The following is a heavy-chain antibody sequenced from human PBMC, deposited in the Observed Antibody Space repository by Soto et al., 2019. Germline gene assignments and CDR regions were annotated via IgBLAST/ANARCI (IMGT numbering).Heavy chain of an antibody. Sequence: ASVKVSCKASGGTFSSYAISWVRQAPGQGLEWMGGIIPIFGTANYAQKFQGRVTITADESTSTAYMELSSLRSEDTAVYYCARNTAMAKTIYYYYGMGVWGQATTVTVSS. D-gene: IGHD5-18*01. V-gene: IGHV1-69*13. CDR2: IIPIFGTA. CDR3: ARNTAMAKTIYYYYGMGV. CDR1: GGTFSSYA. J-gene: IGHJ6*02.